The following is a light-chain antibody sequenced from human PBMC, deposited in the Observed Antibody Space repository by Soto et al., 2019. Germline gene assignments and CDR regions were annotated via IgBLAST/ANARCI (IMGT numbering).Light chain of an antibody. Sequence: EIVLTQSPGTLSLSPGERATLSCRASQSVSSSYLAWYQQKPGQAPRLLIYGASSRATGIPDRFSGSGSGTDFTLTISRLEPQDLAVYYCQQYGSALALTFGGGTKVNIK. CDR1: QSVSSSY. V-gene: IGKV3-20*01. CDR2: GAS. J-gene: IGKJ4*01. CDR3: QQYGSALALT.